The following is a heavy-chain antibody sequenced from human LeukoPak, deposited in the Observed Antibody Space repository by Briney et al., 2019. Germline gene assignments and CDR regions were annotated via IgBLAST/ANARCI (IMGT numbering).Heavy chain of an antibody. V-gene: IGHV1-69*13. CDR1: GGTFSSYT. CDR3: ATATMVRDVHFDY. CDR2: IIPIFGSA. J-gene: IGHJ4*02. D-gene: IGHD3-10*01. Sequence: GASVNVSCKSSGGTFSSYTITWVRQAPGQGLEWMGGIIPIFGSANYAQKVQGRVTISADESTSTAYMELSSLRSEDTAVYYCATATMVRDVHFDYWGQGTLVTVSS.